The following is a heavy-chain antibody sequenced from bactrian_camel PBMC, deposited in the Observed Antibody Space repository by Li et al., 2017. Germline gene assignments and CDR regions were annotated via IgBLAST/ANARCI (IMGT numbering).Heavy chain of an antibody. J-gene: IGHJ6*01. D-gene: IGHD3*01. V-gene: IGHV3S31*01. CDR2: ILTAGGKT. CDR3: AADRSPPYCSPDYCFADT. CDR1: GGSYSSYC. Sequence: VQLVESGGGSVRAGGSLRLSCVRSGGSYSSYCMGWFRQASGKVREGVATILTAGGKTWYRDSVKGRFTISADSGRNLLSLQMNNLKPEDTGMYYCAADRSPPYCSPDYCFADTWGQGTQVTVSS.